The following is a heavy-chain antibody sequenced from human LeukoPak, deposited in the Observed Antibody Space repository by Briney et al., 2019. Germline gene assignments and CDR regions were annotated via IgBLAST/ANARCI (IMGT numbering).Heavy chain of an antibody. D-gene: IGHD6-13*01. CDR2: INTNTGNP. J-gene: IGHJ6*03. V-gene: IGHV7-4-1*02. Sequence: ASVKVSGKASGYTCTRFAMNWVRQAPGQGLEWMGWINTNTGNPTYAQGFTGRFVFSLDTSVSTAYLQISSLKAEDTAVYYCARDVLAAAVVVGNYYYYYMDVWGKGTTVTVSS. CDR1: GYTCTRFA. CDR3: ARDVLAAAVVVGNYYYYYMDV.